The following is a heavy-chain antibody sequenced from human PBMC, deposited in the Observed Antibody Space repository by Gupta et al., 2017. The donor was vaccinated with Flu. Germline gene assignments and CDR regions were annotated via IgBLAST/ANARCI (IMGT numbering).Heavy chain of an antibody. Sequence: DVQLVESGGGLVQPGRSLSLSCAASGFTFDDYAMHWVRQAPGKGLEWVSGISWNSDSIGYADSVKGRFTISRDNAKNSLYLQMNSLRAEDTALYYCTRSRFLEWPNDYWGQGTLVTVSS. CDR3: TRSRFLEWPNDY. D-gene: IGHD3-3*01. V-gene: IGHV3-9*01. CDR2: ISWNSDSI. J-gene: IGHJ4*02. CDR1: GFTFDDYA.